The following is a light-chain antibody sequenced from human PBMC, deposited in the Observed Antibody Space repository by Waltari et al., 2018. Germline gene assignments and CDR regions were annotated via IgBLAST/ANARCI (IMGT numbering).Light chain of an antibody. CDR2: DTS. Sequence: IVLTQSPATLSLSTGERATLSCRASQSVSSYLAGYQQKPGQTPRLLIYDTSKSATASHTRFRCSGSGTDITLTISSLEPEDFAVYFCQHRTTWPPSRTFGGGTRVEVK. CDR3: QHRTTWPPSRT. V-gene: IGKV3-11*01. J-gene: IGKJ4*01. CDR1: QSVSSY.